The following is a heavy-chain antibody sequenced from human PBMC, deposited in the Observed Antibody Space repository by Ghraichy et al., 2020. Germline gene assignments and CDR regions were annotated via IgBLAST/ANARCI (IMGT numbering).Heavy chain of an antibody. D-gene: IGHD6-13*01. CDR2: IYDSGST. J-gene: IGHJ1*01. Sequence: SETLSLTCSVSGGSISSYYWSWIRQPPGKGLEWIGYIYDSGSTNYNPYLKSRVTISVDTSKNQFSLKLSSVTAADTAVYYCARSYSSSWYEYFQHWGQGTLVTVSS. CDR3: ARSYSSSWYEYFQH. CDR1: GGSISSYY. V-gene: IGHV4-59*08.